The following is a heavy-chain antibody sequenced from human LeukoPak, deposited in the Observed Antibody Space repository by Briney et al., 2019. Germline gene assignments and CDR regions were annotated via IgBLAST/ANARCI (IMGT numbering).Heavy chain of an antibody. J-gene: IGHJ4*02. CDR3: ARESPYQNVLSSSGSDY. Sequence: ASVKVSCKASGYTFTGYYMHWVRQAPGQGLEWMGWINPNSGGTNYAQKLQGRVTMTTDTSTSTAYMELRSLRSDDTAVYYCARESPYQNVLSSSGSDYWGQGTLVTVSS. CDR2: INPNSGGT. D-gene: IGHD6-6*01. V-gene: IGHV1-2*02. CDR1: GYTFTGYY.